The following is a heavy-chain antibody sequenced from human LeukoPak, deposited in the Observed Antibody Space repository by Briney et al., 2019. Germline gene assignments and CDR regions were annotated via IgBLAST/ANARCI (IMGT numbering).Heavy chain of an antibody. Sequence: PSEILPLTCAVYGGSFSGYYWSWIRQPPGKGLEWIGEINHSGSTNYNPSLKSRVTISVDTSKNQFSLKVSSVTAADTAVYYCARGQTWVAAAPRYGMDVWGRGTTVTVSS. CDR1: GGSFSGYY. CDR3: ARGQTWVAAAPRYGMDV. CDR2: INHSGST. V-gene: IGHV4-34*01. J-gene: IGHJ6*02. D-gene: IGHD6-13*01.